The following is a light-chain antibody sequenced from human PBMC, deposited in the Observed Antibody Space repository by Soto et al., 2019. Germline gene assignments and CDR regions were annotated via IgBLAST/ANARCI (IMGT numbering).Light chain of an antibody. V-gene: IGLV2-14*01. CDR2: EVS. CDR3: TSYTRDTALV. CDR1: SSDVGTYNY. Sequence: QSVLTQPVSVSGSPGQSITISCTGTSSDVGTYNYVSWYQHHPGKAPKLIIYEVSNRPSGVSNRFFGSKSGSTASLTISGLQAEDEADYHCTSYTRDTALVFGTGTKVTVL. J-gene: IGLJ1*01.